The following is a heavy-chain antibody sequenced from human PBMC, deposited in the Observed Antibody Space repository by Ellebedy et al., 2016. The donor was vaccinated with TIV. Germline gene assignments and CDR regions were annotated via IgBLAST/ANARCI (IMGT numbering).Heavy chain of an antibody. CDR2: ISSTSTYT. Sequence: GGSLRLSCAASEFTFSTYSMNWVRQAPGKGLEWVSSISSTSTYTFYADSVEGRFTIYSDNAKDSLYLQMNSLTAEDTAVYYCARGTHYYWFGMDVWGQGTTVTVSS. CDR1: EFTFSTYS. J-gene: IGHJ6*02. V-gene: IGHV3-21*01. CDR3: ARGTHYYWFGMDV.